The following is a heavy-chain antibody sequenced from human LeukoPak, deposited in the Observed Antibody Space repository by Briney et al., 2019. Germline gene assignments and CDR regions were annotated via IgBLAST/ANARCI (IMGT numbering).Heavy chain of an antibody. CDR1: GFTFTSSA. V-gene: IGHV1-58*01. Sequence: GASVKVSCKASGFTFTSSAVQWVRQARGQRLEWIGWIVVGSGNTNYAQKFQERVTITRDMSTSTAYMELSSLRSEDTAVYYCARAPYYYDSSGYFNYWGQGTLVTVSS. J-gene: IGHJ4*02. CDR2: IVVGSGNT. CDR3: ARAPYYYDSSGYFNY. D-gene: IGHD3-22*01.